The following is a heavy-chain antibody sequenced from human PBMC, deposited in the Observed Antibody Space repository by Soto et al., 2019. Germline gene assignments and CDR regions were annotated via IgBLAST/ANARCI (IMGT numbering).Heavy chain of an antibody. CDR3: AREGEALDS. J-gene: IGHJ4*02. CDR1: GFTFSSDA. Sequence: QVQLVESGGGVVQPGRSLRLSCAASGFTFSSDAMHWVRQAPGKGLEWVALITYDGSNKYYADSVKGRFTISRDNSRNTLYLQMNSLRAEDTAVYYCAREGEALDSWGQGTLVTVSS. D-gene: IGHD3-10*01. CDR2: ITYDGSNK. V-gene: IGHV3-30-3*01.